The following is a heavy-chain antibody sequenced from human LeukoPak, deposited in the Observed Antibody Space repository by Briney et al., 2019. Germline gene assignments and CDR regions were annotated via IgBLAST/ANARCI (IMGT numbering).Heavy chain of an antibody. D-gene: IGHD2-8*01. CDR3: ATAHCTNGVCYKYYYYGMDV. CDR2: ISGSGGST. Sequence: GGSLRLSHAASGFTFSSYAMSWVRQAPGKGLEWVSAISGSGGSTYYADSVKGRFTISRDNSKNTLYLQMNSLRAEDTAVYYCATAHCTNGVCYKYYYYGMDVWGQGTTVTVSS. CDR1: GFTFSSYA. V-gene: IGHV3-23*01. J-gene: IGHJ6*02.